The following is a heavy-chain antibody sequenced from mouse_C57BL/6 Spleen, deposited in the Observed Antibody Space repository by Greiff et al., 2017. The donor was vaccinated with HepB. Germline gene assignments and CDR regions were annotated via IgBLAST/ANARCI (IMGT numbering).Heavy chain of an antibody. Sequence: VQLKESGAELVRPGTSVKMSCKASGYTFTNYWIGWAKQRPGHGLEWIGDIYPGGGYTNYNEKFKGKATLTADKSSSTAYMQFSSLTSEDSAIYYCARVGYSNYFDYWGQGTTLTVSS. CDR3: ARVGYSNYFDY. J-gene: IGHJ2*01. V-gene: IGHV1-63*01. CDR1: GYTFTNYW. D-gene: IGHD2-5*01. CDR2: IYPGGGYT.